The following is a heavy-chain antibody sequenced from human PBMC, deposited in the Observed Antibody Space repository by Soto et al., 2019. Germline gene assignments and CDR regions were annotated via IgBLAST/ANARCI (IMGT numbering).Heavy chain of an antibody. Sequence: QVQLQESGPGLVKPSETLSLTCTVSGDSISSYYWSWIRQPPGKGLEWIGYIYYSGSTSYNPSLKSRVTISVDTSQNQFSLKLSSVTAADTAVYYCASLCSSTSCYEGYWGQGTLVTVSS. J-gene: IGHJ4*01. CDR1: GDSISSYY. V-gene: IGHV4-59*01. CDR2: IYYSGST. D-gene: IGHD2-2*01. CDR3: ASLCSSTSCYEGY.